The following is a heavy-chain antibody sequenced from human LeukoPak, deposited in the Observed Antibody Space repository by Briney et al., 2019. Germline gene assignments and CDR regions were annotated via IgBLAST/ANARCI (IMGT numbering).Heavy chain of an antibody. Sequence: ASVKVSCKASGYTFTCYDINWVRQATGQGLEWMGWMNPNSGNTGYAQKFQGRVTITRNTSISTAYMELSSLRSDDTAVYYCARDVLGSGYYYYYYYYMDVWGKGTTVTVSS. CDR3: ARDVLGSGYYYYYYYYMDV. J-gene: IGHJ6*03. D-gene: IGHD3-22*01. CDR2: MNPNSGNT. V-gene: IGHV1-8*03. CDR1: GYTFTCYD.